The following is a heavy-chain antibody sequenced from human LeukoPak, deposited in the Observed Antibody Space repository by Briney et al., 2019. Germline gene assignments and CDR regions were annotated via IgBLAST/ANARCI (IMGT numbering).Heavy chain of an antibody. CDR3: ARSFGDTAMVTGFDY. CDR2: ISAYNGNT. D-gene: IGHD5-18*01. J-gene: IGHJ4*02. V-gene: IGHV1-18*01. Sequence: ASVKVSCKASGYTFTSYGTSWVRQAPGQGLEWMGWISAYNGNTNYAQKLQGRVTMTTDTSTSTAYMELRSLRSDDTAVYYCARSFGDTAMVTGFDYWGQGTLVTVSS. CDR1: GYTFTSYG.